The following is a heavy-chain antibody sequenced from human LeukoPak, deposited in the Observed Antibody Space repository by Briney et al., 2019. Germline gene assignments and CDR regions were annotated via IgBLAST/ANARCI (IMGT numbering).Heavy chain of an antibody. CDR2: IYYSGST. CDR1: GGSISSYY. V-gene: IGHV4-59*12. D-gene: IGHD1-26*01. J-gene: IGHJ5*02. Sequence: SETLSLTCTVSGGSISSYYWSWIRQPPGKGLEWIGYIYYSGSTYYNPSLKSRVTISVDTSKNQFSLKLSSVTAADTAVYYCAREELRAERNWFDPWGQGTLVTVSS. CDR3: AREELRAERNWFDP.